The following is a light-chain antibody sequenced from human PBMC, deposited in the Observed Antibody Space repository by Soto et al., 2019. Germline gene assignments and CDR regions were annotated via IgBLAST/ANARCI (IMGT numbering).Light chain of an antibody. CDR3: QQYGSSPTT. CDR1: QHVSNNY. J-gene: IGKJ1*01. Sequence: EIVLTQSPGTLSLSPGERANLSCRASQHVSNNYLAWYQQKPGQSPRLLIYGASSRATGIPDRFSGSGSGTDFTLTISKLEPEDFAVYYCQQYGSSPTTFGQGTKVDIK. V-gene: IGKV3-20*01. CDR2: GAS.